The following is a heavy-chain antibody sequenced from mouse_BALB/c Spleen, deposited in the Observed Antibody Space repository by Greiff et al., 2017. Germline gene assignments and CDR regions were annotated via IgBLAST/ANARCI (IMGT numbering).Heavy chain of an antibody. CDR2: INPNNGGT. CDR3: AREGNWAYYFDY. D-gene: IGHD4-1*02. J-gene: IGHJ2*01. V-gene: IGHV1-18*01. CDR1: GYTFTSYV. Sequence: VQLKESGPELVKPGASVKMSCKASGYTFTSYVMHWVKQKPGQGLEWIGDINPNNGGTIYNQKFKGKATLTVDKSSSTAYMELRSLTSEDTAVYYCAREGNWAYYFDYWGQGTTLTVSS.